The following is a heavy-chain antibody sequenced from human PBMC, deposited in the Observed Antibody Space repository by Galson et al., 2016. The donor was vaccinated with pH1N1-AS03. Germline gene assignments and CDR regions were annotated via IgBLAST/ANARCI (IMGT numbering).Heavy chain of an antibody. D-gene: IGHD3-3*01. CDR2: VRPGGGGT. V-gene: IGHV1-46*01. Sequence: SVKVSCKASGYTFTSYNMHWVRQAPGQRLEWMGIVRPGGGGTIYAPNVQDRVSLTRDTSTSTFYMELSSLRSDDTGVYFCARSGVGAPNGDFDYWGQGTLVTASS. CDR1: GYTFTSYN. J-gene: IGHJ4*02. CDR3: ARSGVGAPNGDFDY.